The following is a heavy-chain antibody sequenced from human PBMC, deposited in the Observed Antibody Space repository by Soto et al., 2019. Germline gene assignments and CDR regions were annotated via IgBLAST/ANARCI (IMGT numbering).Heavy chain of an antibody. CDR1: GFTFSSYS. Sequence: GGSLRLSCAASGFTFSSYSINWVRQAPGKGLEWVSYISSSSSTIYYADSVKVRFTISRDNVKNSLYLQMNSLIAEDTAVYYCARETGDLGIDYWGQGTLVTVSS. V-gene: IGHV3-48*04. D-gene: IGHD7-27*01. CDR2: ISSSSSTI. J-gene: IGHJ4*02. CDR3: ARETGDLGIDY.